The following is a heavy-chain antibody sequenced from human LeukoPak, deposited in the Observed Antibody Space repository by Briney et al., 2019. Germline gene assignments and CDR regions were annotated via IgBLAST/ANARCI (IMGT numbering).Heavy chain of an antibody. J-gene: IGHJ6*03. CDR1: GGSFSGYY. V-gene: IGHV4-34*01. CDR2: INHSGST. Sequence: PSETLSLTCAVYGGSFSGYYWSWIRQPPGKGLEWIGEINHSGSTNYNPSLKSRVTISVDTSKNQFSLKLSSVTAADTAVYYCARRALWFGERPYYYYMDVWGKGTTVTISS. D-gene: IGHD3-10*01. CDR3: ARRALWFGERPYYYYMDV.